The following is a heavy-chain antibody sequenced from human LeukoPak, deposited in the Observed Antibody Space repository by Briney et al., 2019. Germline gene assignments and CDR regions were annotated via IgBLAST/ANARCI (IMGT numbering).Heavy chain of an antibody. Sequence: GGSLRLSCEASGLTLSNHEFSHYEMNWVRQAPGKGLEWVSYISSSSSTIYVADSVKGRFTISRDNAKNSLYLQMNSLRAEDTAVYYCARDLVGTTYDYWGQGTLVTVSS. CDR1: GLTLSNHEFSHYE. V-gene: IGHV3-48*01. CDR2: ISSSSSTI. J-gene: IGHJ4*02. D-gene: IGHD1-26*01. CDR3: ARDLVGTTYDY.